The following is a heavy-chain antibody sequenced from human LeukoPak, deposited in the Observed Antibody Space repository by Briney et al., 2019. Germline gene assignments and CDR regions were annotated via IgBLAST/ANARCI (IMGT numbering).Heavy chain of an antibody. CDR1: GFTFDDYA. J-gene: IGHJ1*01. CDR3: ARTLAGPFEYFQH. CDR2: ISWNGDTI. D-gene: IGHD6-19*01. Sequence: QAGGSLRLSCAASGFTFDDYAMHWVRQAPGKGLEWVSGISWNGDTIDYADSVKGRFTISRDNAKNSPYLQMNSLRAEDTALYYCARTLAGPFEYFQHWGQGTPVTVSS. V-gene: IGHV3-9*01.